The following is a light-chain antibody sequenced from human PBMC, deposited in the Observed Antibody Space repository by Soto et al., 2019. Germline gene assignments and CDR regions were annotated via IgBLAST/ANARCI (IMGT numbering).Light chain of an antibody. Sequence: EIVLTQSPGTLSLSPGERATLSCRASQSVSSSYLARYQQKPGQAPRLLIYGASSRATGIPDRFSGSGSGTDFTLTISRLEAEDFAVYYCQQYCSSPPYTFGQGTKLEIK. CDR3: QQYCSSPPYT. J-gene: IGKJ2*01. V-gene: IGKV3-20*01. CDR2: GAS. CDR1: QSVSSSY.